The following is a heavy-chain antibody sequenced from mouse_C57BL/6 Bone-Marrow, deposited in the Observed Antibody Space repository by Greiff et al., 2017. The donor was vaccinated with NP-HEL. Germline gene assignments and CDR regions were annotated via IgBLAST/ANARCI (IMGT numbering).Heavy chain of an antibody. J-gene: IGHJ2*01. D-gene: IGHD1-1*01. CDR1: RFSLTSYG. V-gene: IGHV2-5*01. Sequence: VQLQQSGPGLVQPSQSLSITCTVSRFSLTSYGVHWVRQSPGKGLEWLGVIWRGGSTDYNAAFMSRLSITKDNSKSQVFFKMNSLQADDTAIYYCAKKGYYGSSYFDYWGQGTTRTVSS. CDR3: AKKGYYGSSYFDY. CDR2: IWRGGST.